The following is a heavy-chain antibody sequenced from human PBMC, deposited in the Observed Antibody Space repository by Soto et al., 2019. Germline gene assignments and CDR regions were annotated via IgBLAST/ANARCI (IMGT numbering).Heavy chain of an antibody. Sequence: HPWGSLRLSCVASGFAFNSYAMTWVRQAPGKGLEWVSTITNSGGSTYYADSVKGRFTISRDNSKNTLYMQMTTLTAEDTAIYYCTKEHDYGYYGWFDPWGQGTLVTSPQ. J-gene: IGHJ5*02. V-gene: IGHV3-23*01. CDR3: TKEHDYGYYGWFDP. CDR2: ITNSGGST. CDR1: GFAFNSYA. D-gene: IGHD4-17*01.